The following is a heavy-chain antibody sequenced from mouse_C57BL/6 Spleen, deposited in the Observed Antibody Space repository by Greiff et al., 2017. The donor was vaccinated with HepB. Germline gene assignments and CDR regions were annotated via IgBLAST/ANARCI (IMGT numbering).Heavy chain of an antibody. Sequence: DVKLQESGAELVKPGASVKLSCTASGFNIKDYYMHWVKQRTEQGLEWIGRIDPEDGETKYAPKFQGKATITADTSSNTAYLQLSSLTSEDTAVYYCARGVYYDYDGWFAYWGQGTLVTVSA. D-gene: IGHD2-4*01. CDR2: IDPEDGET. CDR1: GFNIKDYY. V-gene: IGHV14-2*01. J-gene: IGHJ3*01. CDR3: ARGVYYDYDGWFAY.